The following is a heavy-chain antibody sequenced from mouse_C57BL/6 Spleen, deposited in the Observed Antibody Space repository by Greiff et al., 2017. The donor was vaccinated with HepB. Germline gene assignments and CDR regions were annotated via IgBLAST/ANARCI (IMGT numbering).Heavy chain of an antibody. J-gene: IGHJ1*03. CDR1: GFTFSSYA. V-gene: IGHV5-4*01. D-gene: IGHD1-1*01. Sequence: DVKLVESGGGLVKPGGSLKLSCAASGFTFSSYAMSWVRQTPEKRLEWVATISDGGSYTYYPDNVKGRFTISRDNAKNNLYLQMSHLKSEDTAMYYCARDQGGYYYGSSYWYFDVWGTGTTVTVSS. CDR2: ISDGGSYT. CDR3: ARDQGGYYYGSSYWYFDV.